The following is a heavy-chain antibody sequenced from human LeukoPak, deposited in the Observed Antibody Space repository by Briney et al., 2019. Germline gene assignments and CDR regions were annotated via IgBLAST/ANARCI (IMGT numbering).Heavy chain of an antibody. Sequence: RPGGSLSLSCAASGFTFSAYTMNWVRQAPGKGLEWVSSTRSSSSYIYYTDSVKGRFTISRDNAKNSLYLQMNSLRVEDTAVYYCARGSGSFFDSWGQGTLVTVSS. V-gene: IGHV3-21*01. J-gene: IGHJ4*02. D-gene: IGHD6-25*01. CDR2: TRSSSSYI. CDR3: ARGSGSFFDS. CDR1: GFTFSAYT.